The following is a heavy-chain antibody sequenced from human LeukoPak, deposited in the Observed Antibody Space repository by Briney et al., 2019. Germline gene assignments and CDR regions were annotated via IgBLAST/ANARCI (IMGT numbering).Heavy chain of an antibody. V-gene: IGHV3-7*01. CDR2: IKQDGSEK. CDR3: ARDLHNSYYDILTGSMSLYYYYYMDV. CDR1: GFTFSSYW. D-gene: IGHD3-9*01. Sequence: PGGSLRLSCAASGFTFSSYWMSWVRQAPGKGLEWVANIKQDGSEKYYVDSVKGRFTVSRDNAKNSLYLQMNSLRAEDTAVYYCARDLHNSYYDILTGSMSLYYYYYMDVWGKGTTVTVSS. J-gene: IGHJ6*03.